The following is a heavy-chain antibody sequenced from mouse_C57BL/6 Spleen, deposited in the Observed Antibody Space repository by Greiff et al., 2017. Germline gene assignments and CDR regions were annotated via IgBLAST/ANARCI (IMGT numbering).Heavy chain of an antibody. CDR3: ARLHYDYDLYAMDY. J-gene: IGHJ4*01. Sequence: QVQLQQPGAELVKPGASVKLSCKASGYTFTSYWMHWVKQRPGRGLEWIGRIDPNSGGTKYNEKFKSKATLTVDKPSSTAYMQLSSLTSKDSAVYYCARLHYDYDLYAMDYWGQGTSVTVSS. V-gene: IGHV1-72*01. CDR2: IDPNSGGT. D-gene: IGHD2-4*01. CDR1: GYTFTSYW.